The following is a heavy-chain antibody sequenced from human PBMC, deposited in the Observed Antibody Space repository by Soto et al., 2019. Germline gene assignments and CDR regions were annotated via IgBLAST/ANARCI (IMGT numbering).Heavy chain of an antibody. Sequence: EVQLVESGGDLVQPGVSLRLSCAASGFTFSSYWMHWVRQAPGKGMVWVSRIKSDGSGAIYADSVKRRCTVSRDKAKNTLDLLMSSLSTEYTAVYYCARGGGDYSDGNGNLGRHWGQGT. CDR3: ARGGGDYSDGNGNLGRH. CDR1: GFTFSSYW. J-gene: IGHJ4*02. CDR2: IKSDGSGA. D-gene: IGHD3-22*01. V-gene: IGHV3-74*01.